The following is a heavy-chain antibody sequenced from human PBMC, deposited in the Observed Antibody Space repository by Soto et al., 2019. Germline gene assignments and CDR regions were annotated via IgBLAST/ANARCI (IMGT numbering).Heavy chain of an antibody. CDR2: LYHSGTT. Sequence: QVQLQASGPGLVKPSQTLSLTCTVSGGSISSGGYYWSWIRQHPGKGLEWIGYLYHSGTTYYNPSLKSRVTISVDPSKNQFSLKLTSVTAADTAVYYCTRVRRNQLLGWFEPWGPGALVTGSS. CDR1: GGSISSGGYY. V-gene: IGHV4-31*03. J-gene: IGHJ5*02. CDR3: TRVRRNQLLGWFEP. D-gene: IGHD2-2*01.